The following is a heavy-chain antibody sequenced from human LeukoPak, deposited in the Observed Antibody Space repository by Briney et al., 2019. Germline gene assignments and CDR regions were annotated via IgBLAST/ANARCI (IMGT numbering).Heavy chain of an antibody. CDR1: GFTFSSYA. CDR2: ISGSGGST. V-gene: IGHV3-23*01. D-gene: IGHD3-10*01. CDR3: AKDNSILLWFGELIDY. J-gene: IGHJ4*02. Sequence: GGSLRLSCAASGFTFSSYAMSWVRQAPGKGLEWVSAISGSGGSTYYADSVKGRFTTSRDNSKNTLYLQMNSLRAEDTAVYYCAKDNSILLWFGELIDYWGQGTLVTASS.